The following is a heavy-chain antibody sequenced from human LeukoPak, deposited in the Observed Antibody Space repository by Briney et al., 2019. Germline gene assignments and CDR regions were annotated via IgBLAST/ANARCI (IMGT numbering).Heavy chain of an antibody. Sequence: PGGSLRLSCVASGFTFSSYGMSWVRQAPGKGLEWVANIKQDGSEKNYFVPVKGRFTISRDNAKNSLHLQVNSLRAEDTAVYYCARELRGTLDYWGQGTLVTVSS. V-gene: IGHV3-7*03. CDR2: IKQDGSEK. CDR1: GFTFSSYG. CDR3: ARELRGTLDY. D-gene: IGHD2-15*01. J-gene: IGHJ4*02.